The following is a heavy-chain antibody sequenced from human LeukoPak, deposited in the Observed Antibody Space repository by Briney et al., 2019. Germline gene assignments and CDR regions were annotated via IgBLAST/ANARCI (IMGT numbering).Heavy chain of an antibody. D-gene: IGHD2-2*01. V-gene: IGHV1-46*01. CDR1: GYTFTSYY. CDR2: INPSGGST. CDR3: ARSSKGQLPRGDY. J-gene: IGHJ4*02. Sequence: ASVKVSCKASGYTFTSYYMHWVRQAPGQGLEWMGLINPSGGSTSYAQKFQGRVTMTRDMSTSTVYMELSSLRSEDTAVYYCARSSKGQLPRGDYWGQGTLVTVSS.